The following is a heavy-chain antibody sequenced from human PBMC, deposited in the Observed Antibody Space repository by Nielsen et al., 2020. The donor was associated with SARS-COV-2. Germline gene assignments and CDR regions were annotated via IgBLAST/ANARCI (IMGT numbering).Heavy chain of an antibody. Sequence: ESLKISCAVYGGSFSGYYWSWIRQPPGKGLEWIGEINHSGSTNYNPSLKSRVTISVDTSKNQFSLKLSSVTAADTAVYYCARGGGYKLYWGQGTLVTVSS. J-gene: IGHJ4*02. CDR3: ARGGGYKLY. CDR2: INHSGST. D-gene: IGHD5-24*01. V-gene: IGHV4-34*01. CDR1: GGSFSGYY.